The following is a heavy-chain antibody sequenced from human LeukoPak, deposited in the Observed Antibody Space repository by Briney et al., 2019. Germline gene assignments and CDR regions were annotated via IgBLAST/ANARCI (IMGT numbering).Heavy chain of an antibody. J-gene: IGHJ4*02. D-gene: IGHD6-19*01. V-gene: IGHV3-74*01. CDR1: GFTFSSYW. CDR2: INGDGRNI. Sequence: GGSLRLSCVASGFTFSSYWMHWVRQDPRKGLVWVSRINGDGRNINYADSVRGRFTISRDNAKNTLFLQMNGLRAEDTAVYYCARVSLSSGCLSNWGQGTLVTVSS. CDR3: ARVSLSSGCLSN.